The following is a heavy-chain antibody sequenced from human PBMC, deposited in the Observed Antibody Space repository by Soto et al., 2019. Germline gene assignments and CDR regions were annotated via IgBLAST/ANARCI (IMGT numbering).Heavy chain of an antibody. CDR1: GYSFTSYW. J-gene: IGHJ5*02. Sequence: GESLKISCQGSGYSFTSYWIGWVRQMPGKGLEWMGIIYPGDSDIRYSPFFQGQVTISADQSISTAYLQRSSLKAADTAMYYCARLGFYGSASYANWFDAWGQGTLVTVSS. CDR2: IYPGDSDI. CDR3: ARLGFYGSASYANWFDA. D-gene: IGHD3-10*01. V-gene: IGHV5-51*01.